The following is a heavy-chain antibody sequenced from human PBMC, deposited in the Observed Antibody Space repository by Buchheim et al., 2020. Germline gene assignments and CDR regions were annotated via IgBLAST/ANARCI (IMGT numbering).Heavy chain of an antibody. Sequence: QVQLQESGPGLVKPSQTLSLTCTVSGGSISSGDYYWSWIRQPPGKGLEWIGYIYYSGSTYYNPSLKSRVTISVATSKNQFSLKLSSVTAADTAVYYCARAGYYYDSSGYYPSLYFDYWGQGTL. CDR1: GGSISSGDYY. CDR3: ARAGYYYDSSGYYPSLYFDY. J-gene: IGHJ4*02. V-gene: IGHV4-30-4*01. D-gene: IGHD3-22*01. CDR2: IYYSGST.